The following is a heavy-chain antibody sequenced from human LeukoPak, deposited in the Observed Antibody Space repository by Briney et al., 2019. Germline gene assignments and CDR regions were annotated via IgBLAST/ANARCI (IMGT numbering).Heavy chain of an antibody. CDR3: ARDGVDYGDYVYFQH. Sequence: GASVKVSCKASGYTFTSYGISWVRQAPGQGLEWMGWISAYNGNTNYAQKLQGRVTMTTDTSTSTAYMELRSLRSDDTAVYYCARDGVDYGDYVYFQHWGQGTLVTVSS. V-gene: IGHV1-18*01. J-gene: IGHJ1*01. CDR1: GYTFTSYG. D-gene: IGHD4-17*01. CDR2: ISAYNGNT.